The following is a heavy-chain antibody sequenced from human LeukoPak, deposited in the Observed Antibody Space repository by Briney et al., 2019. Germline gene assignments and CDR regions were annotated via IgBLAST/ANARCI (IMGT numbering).Heavy chain of an antibody. CDR2: IYYSGST. V-gene: IGHV4-39*01. J-gene: IGHJ3*02. Sequence: SETLSLTCTVSGGSISSSSYYWGWIRQPPGKGLEWIGSIYYSGSTYYNPSLKSRVTISVDTSKNQFSLKLSSVTAADTAVYYCARHKAYSSAWYGAFDIWGQGTMGTVSS. D-gene: IGHD6-19*01. CDR1: GGSISSSSYY. CDR3: ARHKAYSSAWYGAFDI.